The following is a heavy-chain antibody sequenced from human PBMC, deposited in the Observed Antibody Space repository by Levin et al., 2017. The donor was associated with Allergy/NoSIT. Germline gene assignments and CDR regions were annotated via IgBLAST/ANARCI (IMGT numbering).Heavy chain of an antibody. D-gene: IGHD6-19*01. CDR3: ARVMGRHSSGWYPNYYYYYMDV. J-gene: IGHJ6*03. CDR1: GFTFSSYA. Sequence: QAGGSLRLSCAASGFTFSSYAMHWVRQAPGKGLEYVSAISSNGGSTYYANSVKGRFTISRDNSKNTLYLQMGSLRAEDMAVYYCARVMGRHSSGWYPNYYYYYMDVWGKGTTVTVSS. CDR2: ISSNGGST. V-gene: IGHV3-64*01.